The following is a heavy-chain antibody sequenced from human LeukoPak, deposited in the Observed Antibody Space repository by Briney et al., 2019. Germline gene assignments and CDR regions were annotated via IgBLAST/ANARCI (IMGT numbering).Heavy chain of an antibody. CDR2: IYTSGST. CDR3: ARRAGYCSSTSCYFPLDV. V-gene: IGHV4-4*09. D-gene: IGHD2-2*01. Sequence: PSETLSLTCAVYGGSFSGYSWSWIRQPPGKGLEWIGYIYTSGSTNYNPSLKSRVTISVDTSKNQFSLKLSSVTAADTAVYYCARRAGYCSSTSCYFPLDVWGKGTTVTVSS. CDR1: GGSFSGYS. J-gene: IGHJ6*04.